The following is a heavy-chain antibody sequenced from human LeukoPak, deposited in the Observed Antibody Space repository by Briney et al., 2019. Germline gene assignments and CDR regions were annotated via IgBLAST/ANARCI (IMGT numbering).Heavy chain of an antibody. Sequence: PSETLSLTCSVSGGSLSSSSYLWGWIRQPPGKGLEWIGIVYSGGNTKYHSSLMSRVTISIDTSKIQFSLSLISVTAADTAVYYCARGKQYSTSSYWFDSWGQGTVVTVSS. CDR1: GGSLSSSSYL. CDR3: ARGKQYSTSSYWFDS. D-gene: IGHD6-6*01. J-gene: IGHJ5*01. V-gene: IGHV4-39*07. CDR2: VYSGGNT.